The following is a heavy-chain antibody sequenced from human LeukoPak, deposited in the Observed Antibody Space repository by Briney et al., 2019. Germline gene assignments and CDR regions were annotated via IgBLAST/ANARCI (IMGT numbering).Heavy chain of an antibody. CDR1: GFTFSSYA. Sequence: GGSLRLSCAASGFTFSSYAMHWVRQAPGKGLEWVAVISYDGSNKYYADSVEGRFTISRDNSKNTLYLQMNSLRAEDTAVYYCARDHRCGGDCYLYYFDYWGQGTLVTVSS. V-gene: IGHV3-30-3*01. CDR2: ISYDGSNK. CDR3: ARDHRCGGDCYLYYFDY. J-gene: IGHJ4*02. D-gene: IGHD2-21*02.